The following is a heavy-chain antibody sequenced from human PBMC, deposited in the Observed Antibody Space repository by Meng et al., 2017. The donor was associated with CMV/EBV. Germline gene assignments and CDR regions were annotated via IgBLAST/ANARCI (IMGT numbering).Heavy chain of an antibody. D-gene: IGHD3-22*01. CDR3: AKFYDTTGGYYYYGMDV. J-gene: IGHJ6*02. CDR1: GFTFSSYA. Sequence: GGSLRLSCAASGFTFSSYAMSWVRQAPGKGLEWVSAISGSGGSTYYADSVKGRFTISRDNSKNTLYLQMNSLRAEDTAVYYCAKFYDTTGGYYYYGMDVWGQGTTVTVS. CDR2: ISGSGGST. V-gene: IGHV3-23*01.